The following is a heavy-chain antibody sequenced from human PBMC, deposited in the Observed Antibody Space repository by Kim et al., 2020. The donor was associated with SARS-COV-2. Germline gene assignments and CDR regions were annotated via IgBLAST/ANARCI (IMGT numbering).Heavy chain of an antibody. CDR2: INHSGST. D-gene: IGHD3-3*01. Sequence: SETLSLTCAVYGGSFSGYYWSWIRQAPGKGLEWIGEINHSGSTNYNPSLKSRVTISVDTSKSQFSLKLTSVTAADTAVYYCGRGLLDVHWGQGTLVTVSS. J-gene: IGHJ4*02. CDR3: GRGLLDVH. V-gene: IGHV4-34*01. CDR1: GGSFSGYY.